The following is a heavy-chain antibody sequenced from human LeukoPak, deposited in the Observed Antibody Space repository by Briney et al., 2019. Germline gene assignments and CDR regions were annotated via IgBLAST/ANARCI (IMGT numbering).Heavy chain of an antibody. V-gene: IGHV3-74*01. J-gene: IGHJ4*02. Sequence: GGSLRLSCAASGFIFSSYWMHWVRQAPGKGLVWVSRINSDGSSTSYADSVKGRFTISRDNAKNTLYLQMNSLRAEDTAVYYCARVKQGYYFDYWGQGTLVTVSS. D-gene: IGHD1/OR15-1a*01. CDR1: GFIFSSYW. CDR3: ARVKQGYYFDY. CDR2: INSDGSST.